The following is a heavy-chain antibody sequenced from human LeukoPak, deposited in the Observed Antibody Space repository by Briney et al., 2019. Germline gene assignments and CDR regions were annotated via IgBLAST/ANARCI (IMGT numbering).Heavy chain of an antibody. CDR1: GFTFSNFA. Sequence: PGGSLRLSCSASGFTFSNFAMNWVRQAPGKGLVWVSRINPDGIGTGYADFVKGRFTISRDNAKNTLYLQMNSLRAEDTAVYYCAREPMTTVTTSPDYWGQGTLVTVSS. CDR3: AREPMTTVTTSPDY. D-gene: IGHD4-17*01. V-gene: IGHV3-74*01. J-gene: IGHJ4*02. CDR2: INPDGIGT.